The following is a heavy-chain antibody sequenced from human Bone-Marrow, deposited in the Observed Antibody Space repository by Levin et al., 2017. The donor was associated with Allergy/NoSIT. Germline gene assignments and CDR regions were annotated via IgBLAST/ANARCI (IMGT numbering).Heavy chain of an antibody. CDR1: GFNFSTYN. V-gene: IGHV3-21*01. J-gene: IGHJ6*02. CDR3: ARDRTYGILRNYGMHV. Sequence: LSLTCAASGFNFSTYNMNWVRQAPGKALEWVSSINSGSTDIYYADSLKGRFTISRDNAENPLYLQMNGLRAGDTAVYYCARDRTYGILRNYGMHVWGQGTTVTVSS. D-gene: IGHD3-9*01. CDR2: INSGSTDI.